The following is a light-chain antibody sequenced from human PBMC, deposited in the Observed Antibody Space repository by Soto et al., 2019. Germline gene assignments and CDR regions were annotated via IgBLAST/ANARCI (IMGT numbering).Light chain of an antibody. V-gene: IGKV3-11*01. CDR2: DAS. Sequence: EIVLTQSPATLSLSPGERATLCCRASKSVSSYLAWYQQKPGKAPRLLIYDASNRATGIPARFSGSGSGTDFTLTISSLEPEDFAVYYCQQRSNWPVTFGQGTKLELK. CDR1: KSVSSY. J-gene: IGKJ2*01. CDR3: QQRSNWPVT.